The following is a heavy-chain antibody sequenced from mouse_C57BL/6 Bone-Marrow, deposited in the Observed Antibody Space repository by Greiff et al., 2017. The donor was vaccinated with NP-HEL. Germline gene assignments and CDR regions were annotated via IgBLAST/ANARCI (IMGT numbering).Heavy chain of an antibody. V-gene: IGHV3-8*01. CDR1: GYSITSDY. J-gene: IGHJ4*01. CDR3: ARSPLWLRRKYYAMDY. D-gene: IGHD2-2*01. CDR2: ISSSGST. Sequence: VQLKESGPGLAKPSPTLSLSCSVTGYSITSDYWNWIRKFPGHKLEYMGYISSSGSTYYNPSLKSRISINRDTTKNQYYLQLNSVTTEDTATYYCARSPLWLRRKYYAMDYWGQGTSVTVSS.